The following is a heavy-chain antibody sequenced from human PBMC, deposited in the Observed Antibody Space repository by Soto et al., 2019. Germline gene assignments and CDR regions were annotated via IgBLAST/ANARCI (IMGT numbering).Heavy chain of an antibody. CDR2: INHSGST. CDR3: ARGLGYCSSTSCYRTYYYYYYYMDV. Sequence: SETLSLTCAVYGGSFSGYYWSWIRQPPGKGLEWIGEINHSGSTNYNPSLKGRVTISVDTSKNQFSLKLSSVTAADTAVYYCARGLGYCSSTSCYRTYYYYYYYMDVWGKGTTVTV. V-gene: IGHV4-34*01. CDR1: GGSFSGYY. J-gene: IGHJ6*03. D-gene: IGHD2-2*03.